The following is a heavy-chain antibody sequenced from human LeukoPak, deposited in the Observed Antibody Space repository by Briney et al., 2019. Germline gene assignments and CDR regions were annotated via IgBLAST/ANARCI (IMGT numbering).Heavy chain of an antibody. V-gene: IGHV1-69*13. CDR2: IIPIFGTA. CDR3: ARATSLYYYDSSGYFDY. Sequence: SVKVSCKASGGTFSSYAISWVRQAPGQGLEWMGGIIPIFGTANYAQKFQGRVTITADESTSTAYMELSSLRSEDTAVYYCARATSLYYYDSSGYFDYWGQGTLVTVSS. D-gene: IGHD3-22*01. J-gene: IGHJ4*02. CDR1: GGTFSSYA.